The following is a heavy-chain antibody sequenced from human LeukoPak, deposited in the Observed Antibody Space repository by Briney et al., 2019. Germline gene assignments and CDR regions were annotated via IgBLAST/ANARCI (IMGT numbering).Heavy chain of an antibody. D-gene: IGHD2-15*01. CDR3: ARGPIVVVVAADYYYGMDV. V-gene: IGHV4-59*12. CDR1: GGSISSYY. CDR2: IYYSGST. J-gene: IGHJ6*02. Sequence: PSETLSLTCTVSGGSISSYYWSWIRQPPGKGLEWIGYIYYSGSTNYNPSLKSRVTLSVDTSKNQFSLKLSSVTAADTAVYYCARGPIVVVVAADYYYGMDVWGQGTTVTVSS.